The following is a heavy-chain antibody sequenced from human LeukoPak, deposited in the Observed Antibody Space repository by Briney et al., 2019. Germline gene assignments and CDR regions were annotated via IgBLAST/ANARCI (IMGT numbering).Heavy chain of an antibody. CDR3: AGVATRTIYYYYDYMDV. Sequence: SETLSPTWTVAGYSISSVCYWGWIRQPPGMGREGIGSISHIGSTNYNRSIKGRVTISVDPSKNQFSLKLSSLTAADTAVYYCAGVATRTIYYYYDYMDVWGKGTTVTISS. J-gene: IGHJ6*03. D-gene: IGHD4-23*01. V-gene: IGHV4-38-2*02. CDR2: ISHIGST. CDR1: GYSISSVCY.